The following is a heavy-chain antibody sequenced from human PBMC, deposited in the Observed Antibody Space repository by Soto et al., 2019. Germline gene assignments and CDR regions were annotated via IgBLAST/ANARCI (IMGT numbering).Heavy chain of an antibody. CDR1: GFTFRSYA. J-gene: IGHJ4*02. CDR2: ISSTSTYT. V-gene: IGHV3-21*01. D-gene: IGHD6-19*01. Sequence: GGSLRLSCAASGFTFRSYAMNWVRQTQEKGLEWVSSISSTSTYTHYADSVKGRFTISRDNANNSLFLQMNSLKAEDTAIYYCARDLALAGNYWGQGALVTVSS. CDR3: ARDLALAGNY.